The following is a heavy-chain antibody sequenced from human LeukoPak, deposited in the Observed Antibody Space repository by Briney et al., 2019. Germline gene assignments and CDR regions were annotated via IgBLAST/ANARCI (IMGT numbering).Heavy chain of an antibody. Sequence: GGSLRLSCAASGFTFSSYSINCVRHPPGNWLEWVSYISIISTTIFYADSVKDPFSISRNNTNNSLYLQMNSLRAEDTAVYYCARVAVAGPHDAFDIWGQGTMVTVYS. CDR3: ARVAVAGPHDAFDI. J-gene: IGHJ3*02. D-gene: IGHD6-19*01. CDR1: GFTFSSYS. V-gene: IGHV3-48*04. CDR2: ISIISTTI.